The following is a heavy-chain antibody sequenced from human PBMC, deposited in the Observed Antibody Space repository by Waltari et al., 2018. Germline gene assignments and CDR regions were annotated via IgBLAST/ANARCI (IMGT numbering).Heavy chain of an antibody. CDR2: INPNRCGT. J-gene: IGHJ3*02. CDR1: GYTFTGDY. CDR3: ARPPRRIDSSGYYPDAFDI. D-gene: IGHD3-22*01. V-gene: IGHV1-2*06. Sequence: QVQLVQSGAEVKKPGASVKVSCKAAGYTFTGDYMHWVRQAPGPGLEWMGRINPNRCGTNYEQKFQGRVTMTRDTSISTAYMELSRLRSDDTAVYYCARPPRRIDSSGYYPDAFDIWGQGTMVTVSS.